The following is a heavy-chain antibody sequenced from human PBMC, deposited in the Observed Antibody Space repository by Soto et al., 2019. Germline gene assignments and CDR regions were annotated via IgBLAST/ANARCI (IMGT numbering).Heavy chain of an antibody. CDR1: GGSISYEYYH. V-gene: IGHV4-30-4*08. Sequence: SKTLSLTCTVSGGSISYEYYHWTWIRQSPGKGLEWIGYIHYSGSIIYNPSFKSRVTISVDTSKNQFSLQLSSVTAADTAVYFCAREDDGGDRDYYGLDVWGQGTTVTVSS. CDR2: IHYSGSI. CDR3: AREDDGGDRDYYGLDV. D-gene: IGHD2-21*02. J-gene: IGHJ6*02.